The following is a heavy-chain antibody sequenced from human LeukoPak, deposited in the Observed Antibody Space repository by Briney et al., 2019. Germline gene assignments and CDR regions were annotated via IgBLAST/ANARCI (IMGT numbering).Heavy chain of an antibody. CDR1: GGSISSSSYY. V-gene: IGHV4-39*07. D-gene: IGHD6-13*01. CDR2: IYYSGST. J-gene: IGHJ5*02. Sequence: SETLSLTCTVSGGSISSSSYYWGWLRQPPGKGLEWIGSIYYSGSTYYNPSLKSRVTISVDTSKNQFSLKLSSVTAADTAVYYCARGLWGQQLVLGDWFDPWGQGTLVTVSS. CDR3: ARGLWGQQLVLGDWFDP.